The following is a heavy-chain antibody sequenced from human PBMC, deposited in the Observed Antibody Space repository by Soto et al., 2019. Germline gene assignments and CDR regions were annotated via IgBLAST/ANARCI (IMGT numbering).Heavy chain of an antibody. D-gene: IGHD3-22*01. CDR2: IIPIFSTP. CDR3: ARDNGQRYYYDGSLDAFDI. Sequence: SVKVSCKASGGTFSSYAISWVRQAPGQGLEWMGGIIPIFSTPNYAQKFQGGVTITADESTSTAYMELSSLRSEDTAVYYCARDNGQRYYYDGSLDAFDIWGQGTMVTVSS. V-gene: IGHV1-69*13. J-gene: IGHJ3*02. CDR1: GGTFSSYA.